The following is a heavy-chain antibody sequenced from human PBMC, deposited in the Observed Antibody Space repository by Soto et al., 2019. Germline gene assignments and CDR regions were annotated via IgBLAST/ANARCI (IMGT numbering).Heavy chain of an antibody. D-gene: IGHD2-15*01. CDR2: INAGNGNT. V-gene: IGHV1-3*01. CDR3: ARSRWVAPRLMDV. J-gene: IGHJ6*02. CDR1: GYTFTSYA. Sequence: ASVKISCKASGYTFTSYAMHWVRQAPGQRREWMGWINAGNGNTKYSQKFQGRVTITRDTSASTAYMELSSLRSEDTAVYYCARSRWVAPRLMDVWGQGTTVTVSS.